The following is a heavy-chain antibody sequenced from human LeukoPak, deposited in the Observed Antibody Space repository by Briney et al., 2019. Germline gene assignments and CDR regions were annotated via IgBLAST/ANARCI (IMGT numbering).Heavy chain of an antibody. CDR2: ISGSGGST. V-gene: IGHV3-23*01. J-gene: IGHJ4*02. CDR3: AKDGNNGWYGFIDY. D-gene: IGHD6-19*01. Sequence: GGSLRLSCAASGFTFSSYGMSWVRQAPGRGLEWVSAISGSGGSTYYADSVKGRFTISRDNSKNTLYLQMNSLRAEDTAVYYCAKDGNNGWYGFIDYWGQGTLVTVSS. CDR1: GFTFSSYG.